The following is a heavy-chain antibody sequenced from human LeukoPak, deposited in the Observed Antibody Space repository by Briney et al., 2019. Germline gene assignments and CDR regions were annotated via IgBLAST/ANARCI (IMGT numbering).Heavy chain of an antibody. V-gene: IGHV3-13*01. J-gene: IGHJ4*02. Sequence: GGSLSLSCAASGFTFSSYDMHWVRQVTRKGLEWVSGIGTAGDTYYLGSVKGRFTISRENAENSLYLQMNSLRAGDTAVYYCARRRGSYSADYWGQGTLVTVSS. CDR1: GFTFSSYD. D-gene: IGHD1-26*01. CDR3: ARRRGSYSADY. CDR2: IGTAGDT.